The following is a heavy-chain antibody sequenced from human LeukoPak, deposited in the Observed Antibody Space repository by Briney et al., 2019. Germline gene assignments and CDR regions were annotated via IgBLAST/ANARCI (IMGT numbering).Heavy chain of an antibody. V-gene: IGHV4-59*12. CDR3: ARGRRWRLLWFGDHMDV. CDR2: IYYSGST. J-gene: IGHJ6*03. D-gene: IGHD3-10*01. CDR1: GGSLSSYY. Sequence: PSETLSLTCTVSGGSLSSYYWSWIRQPPGKGLEWIGYIYYSGSTNYNPSLKSRVTISVDTSKNQFSLKLSSVTAADTAVYYCARGRRWRLLWFGDHMDVWGKGTTVTVSS.